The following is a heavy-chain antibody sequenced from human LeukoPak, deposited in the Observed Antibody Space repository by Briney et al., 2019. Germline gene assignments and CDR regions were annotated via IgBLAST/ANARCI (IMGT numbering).Heavy chain of an antibody. V-gene: IGHV3-15*01. CDR1: GFTFSNAW. D-gene: IGHD1-26*01. Sequence: GGSLRLSCAASGFTFSNAWMSWVRQAPGKGLEWVGRIKSKTDGGTTDYAAPVKGRFTISRDDSKNTLYPQMNSLKTEDTAVYYCTTGWYRIVGATEAFDIWGQGTMVTVSS. CDR2: IKSKTDGGTT. J-gene: IGHJ3*02. CDR3: TTGWYRIVGATEAFDI.